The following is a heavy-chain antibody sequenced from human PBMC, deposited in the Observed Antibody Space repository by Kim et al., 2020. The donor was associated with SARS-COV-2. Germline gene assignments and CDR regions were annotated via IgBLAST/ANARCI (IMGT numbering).Heavy chain of an antibody. Sequence: GGSLRLSCAASGFTFSSYGMHWVRQAPGKGLEWVAVIWYDGSNKYYADSVKGRFTISRDNSKNTLYLQMNSLRAEDTAVYYCARDLRVPEKKGTEEGIVVVVADYYYYMDVWGKGTTVTVSS. V-gene: IGHV3-33*01. CDR2: IWYDGSNK. CDR1: GFTFSSYG. D-gene: IGHD2-15*01. CDR3: ARDLRVPEKKGTEEGIVVVVADYYYYMDV. J-gene: IGHJ6*03.